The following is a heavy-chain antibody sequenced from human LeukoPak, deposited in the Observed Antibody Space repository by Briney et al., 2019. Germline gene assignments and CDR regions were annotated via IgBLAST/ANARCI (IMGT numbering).Heavy chain of an antibody. D-gene: IGHD5-18*01. CDR3: ARDVGGYNYGYSLDY. CDR2: IYTSGST. CDR1: GGSVSSYY. V-gene: IGHV4-4*07. Sequence: SETLSLTCTVSGGSVSSYYWNWIRQPAGKGLEWIGRIYTSGSTSYNSSLKSRVIMSVDTSKNQFSLKLNSVTAADTAVYYCARDVGGYNYGYSLDYWGQGTLVSVSS. J-gene: IGHJ4*02.